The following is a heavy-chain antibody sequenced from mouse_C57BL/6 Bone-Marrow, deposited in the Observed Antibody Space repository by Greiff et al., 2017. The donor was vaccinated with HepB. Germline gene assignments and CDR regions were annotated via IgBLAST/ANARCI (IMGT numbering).Heavy chain of an antibody. V-gene: IGHV1-5*01. J-gene: IGHJ2*01. CDR1: GYTFTSYW. Sequence: VQLQQSGTVLARPGASVKMSCKTSGYTFTSYWMHWVKQRPGQGLEWIGAIYPGNSDTSYNQKFKGKAKLTAVTSASTAYMELSSLTNEDSAVYYCTRDYGSSYLYYFDYWGQGTTLTVSS. D-gene: IGHD1-1*01. CDR2: IYPGNSDT. CDR3: TRDYGSSYLYYFDY.